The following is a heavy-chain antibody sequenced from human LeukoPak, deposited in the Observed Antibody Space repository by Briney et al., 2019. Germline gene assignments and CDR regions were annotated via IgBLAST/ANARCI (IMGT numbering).Heavy chain of an antibody. D-gene: IGHD1-1*01. J-gene: IGHJ4*02. Sequence: AGGSLRLSCAASGFTFSDYYMSWIRQAPGKGLEWVSYISSSGSTIYYADSVKGRFTISRDNAKNSLYLQMNSLRAEDTAVYYCARSPWNDERLWDYWGQGTLVTVSS. CDR2: ISSSGSTI. CDR3: ARSPWNDERLWDY. V-gene: IGHV3-11*01. CDR1: GFTFSDYY.